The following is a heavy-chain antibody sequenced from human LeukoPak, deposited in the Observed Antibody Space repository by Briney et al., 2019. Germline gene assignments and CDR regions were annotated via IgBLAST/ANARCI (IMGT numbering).Heavy chain of an antibody. CDR2: INDRSSFI. CDR1: GFKLSSYS. Sequence: KPGGSLRLSCAAPGFKLSSYSMNWVRQAPGKGLEWISSINDRSSFIFYADSVKGRFTISRDNADNSLFLHMSSLRAEDTAVYYFAGTSDHHPPTATSGSYLPDAASVWGQGTLVTVSS. J-gene: IGHJ4*02. D-gene: IGHD1-26*01. V-gene: IGHV3-21*01. CDR3: AGTSDHHPPTATSGSYLPDAASV.